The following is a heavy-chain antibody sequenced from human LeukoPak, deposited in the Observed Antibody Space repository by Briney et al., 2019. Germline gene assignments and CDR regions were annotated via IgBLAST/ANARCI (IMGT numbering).Heavy chain of an antibody. V-gene: IGHV1-18*01. CDR1: GYTFTNYG. J-gene: IGHJ5*02. CDR2: ITTYNGNT. CDR3: ARLSPPIAPFCSGGTCYSGGFDP. Sequence: ASVKVSCKASGYTFTNYGISWVRQAPGQGLEWMGWITTYNGNTYYAQKLQGRVTMTADTSTSTAYMELRSLRSDDTAVYYCARLSPPIAPFCSGGTCYSGGFDPWGQGTLVTVSS. D-gene: IGHD2-15*01.